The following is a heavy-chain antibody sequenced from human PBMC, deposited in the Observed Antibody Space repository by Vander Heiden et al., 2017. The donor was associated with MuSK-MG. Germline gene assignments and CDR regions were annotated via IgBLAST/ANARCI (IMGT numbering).Heavy chain of an antibody. D-gene: IGHD3-22*01. Sequence: QVQLVESGGGVVQPGRSLRLSCSASGFTFSSLALQWVRQAPGKGLEWVAVIWYDGSNKYYADSVKGRFTISRDNSKNTLYLQMNSLRAEDTAVYYCARARTYYYDSSGYWDLDYWGQGTLVTVSS. J-gene: IGHJ4*02. V-gene: IGHV3-33*01. CDR3: ARARTYYYDSSGYWDLDY. CDR2: IWYDGSNK. CDR1: GFTFSSLA.